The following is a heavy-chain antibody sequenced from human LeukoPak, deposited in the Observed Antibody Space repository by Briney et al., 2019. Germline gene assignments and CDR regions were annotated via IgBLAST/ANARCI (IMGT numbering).Heavy chain of an antibody. CDR3: AKMGQITIFGVVNTYYYYMDV. Sequence: GGPLRLSCAASGFTFSSYAMHWVRQAPGKGLEYVSAISSNGGSTYYANSVKGRFTISRDNSKNTLYLQMNSLRAEDAAVYYCAKMGQITIFGVVNTYYYYMDVWGKGTTVTVSS. CDR1: GFTFSSYA. D-gene: IGHD3-3*01. V-gene: IGHV3-64*01. CDR2: ISSNGGST. J-gene: IGHJ6*03.